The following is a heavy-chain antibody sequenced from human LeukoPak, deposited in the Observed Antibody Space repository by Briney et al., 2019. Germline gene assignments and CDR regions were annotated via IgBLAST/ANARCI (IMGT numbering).Heavy chain of an antibody. CDR3: ARGEEWLVHSAIDY. Sequence: SVKVSCKASGDTFSSYAISWVRQAPGQGLEWMGGIIPIFGTANYAQKFQGRVTITADESTSTAYMELSSLRSEDTAVYYCARGEEWLVHSAIDYWGQGTLVTVSS. J-gene: IGHJ4*02. CDR2: IIPIFGTA. V-gene: IGHV1-69*13. D-gene: IGHD6-19*01. CDR1: GDTFSSYA.